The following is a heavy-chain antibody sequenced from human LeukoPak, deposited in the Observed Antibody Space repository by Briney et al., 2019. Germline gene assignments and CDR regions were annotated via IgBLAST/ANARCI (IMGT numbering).Heavy chain of an antibody. CDR3: ARGRGYTATLDY. Sequence: GGSLRLSCAASGFTFSSYSMNWVRQAPGKGLEWVSVIYSGGSTYYADSVKGRFTISRDNSKNTLYLQMNSLRAEDTAVYYCARGRGYTATLDYWGQGTLVTVSS. D-gene: IGHD5-18*01. J-gene: IGHJ4*02. V-gene: IGHV3-53*01. CDR2: IYSGGST. CDR1: GFTFSSYS.